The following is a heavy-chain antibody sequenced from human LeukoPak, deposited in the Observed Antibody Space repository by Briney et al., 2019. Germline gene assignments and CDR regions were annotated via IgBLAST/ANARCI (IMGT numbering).Heavy chain of an antibody. J-gene: IGHJ4*02. Sequence: SETLSLTCAVSGGSISSGGYSWSWIRQPPGKGLEWIGYIYHSGSTYYNPSLKSRVTISVDRSKNQFYLKLSSVTAADTAVYYCARGTEDDSSGYYGYWGQGTLVAVSS. CDR2: IYHSGST. V-gene: IGHV4-30-2*01. CDR3: ARGTEDDSSGYYGY. D-gene: IGHD3-22*01. CDR1: GGSISSGGYS.